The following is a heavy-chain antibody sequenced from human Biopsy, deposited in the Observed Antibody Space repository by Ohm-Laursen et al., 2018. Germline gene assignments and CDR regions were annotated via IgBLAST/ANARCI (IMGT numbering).Heavy chain of an antibody. D-gene: IGHD2-21*01. CDR2: INPKSGGT. J-gene: IGHJ4*02. V-gene: IGHV1-2*02. CDR3: AKDCGLGGDRDY. Sequence: SVKVPCKPSGYTFTDYYIHWVRQAPGQGPEWMGWINPKSGGTKYAQKFQGRVTMTRDTSIDTVHMELSRLTSDDTALYYCAKDCGLGGDRDYWGQGTLVTVSS. CDR1: GYTFTDYY.